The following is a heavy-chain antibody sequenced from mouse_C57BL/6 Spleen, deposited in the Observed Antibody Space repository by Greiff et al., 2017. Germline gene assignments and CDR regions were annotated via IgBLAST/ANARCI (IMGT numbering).Heavy chain of an antibody. CDR1: GYSITSGYY. CDR3: AREAGQP. CDR2: ISYDGSN. Sequence: DVKLVESGPGLVKPSQSLSLTCSVTGYSITSGYYWNWIRQFPGNKLEWMGYISYDGSNNYNPSLKNRISITRDTSKNQFFLKLNSVTTEDTATYYCAREAGQPWGQGTSVTVSS. J-gene: IGHJ4*01. V-gene: IGHV3-6*01. D-gene: IGHD3-3*01.